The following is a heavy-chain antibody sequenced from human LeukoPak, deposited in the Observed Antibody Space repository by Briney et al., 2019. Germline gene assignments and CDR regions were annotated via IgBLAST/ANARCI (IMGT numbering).Heavy chain of an antibody. J-gene: IGHJ3*02. V-gene: IGHV3-64*01. D-gene: IGHD2/OR15-2a*01. CDR3: ARESEKSYFPDAFDI. Sequence: GGSLRLSCAASGFTFSSYAMHWVRQAPGKGLEYVSAISSNGGSTYYANSVKGRFTISRDNSKNTLYLQMGSLRAKDMAVYYCARESEKSYFPDAFDIGGQGTMVTVSS. CDR1: GFTFSSYA. CDR2: ISSNGGST.